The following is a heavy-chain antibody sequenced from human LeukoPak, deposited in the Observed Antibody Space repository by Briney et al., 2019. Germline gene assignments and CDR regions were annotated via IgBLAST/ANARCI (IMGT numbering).Heavy chain of an antibody. Sequence: SGPALVKPTQTLTLTCTFSGFSLSTSGMCVSWIRQPPGKGLEWIGYIYSSGSTNYNPSLKSRVTISVDTSKNQFSLKLSSVTAADTAVYYCARSDSSGYPPPGLADWGQGTLVTVSS. D-gene: IGHD3-22*01. CDR1: GFSLSTSGMC. CDR2: IYSSGST. V-gene: IGHV4-61*08. CDR3: ARSDSSGYPPPGLAD. J-gene: IGHJ4*02.